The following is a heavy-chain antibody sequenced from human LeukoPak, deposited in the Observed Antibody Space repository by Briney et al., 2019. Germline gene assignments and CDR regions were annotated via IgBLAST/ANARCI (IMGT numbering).Heavy chain of an antibody. CDR2: IKHRGRS. D-gene: IGHD2-15*01. V-gene: IGHV4-38-2*02. Sequence: SETLSLTCSVSGSSTSSDYYWGWVRQPPGKGLEWIGSIKHRGRSYYNPSLKSRVTISVDTSKNQFSLQLSSVTAADTAVYYCARVVGATSIDYWGQGILVTVSS. CDR1: GSSTSSDYY. J-gene: IGHJ4*02. CDR3: ARVVGATSIDY.